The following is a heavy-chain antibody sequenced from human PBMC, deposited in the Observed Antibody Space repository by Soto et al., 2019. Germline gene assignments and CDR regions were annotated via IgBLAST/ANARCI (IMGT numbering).Heavy chain of an antibody. V-gene: IGHV1-18*04. Sequence: QLQLVQSGGEVKKPGASVKVSCKASGYSFTGYGINWVRQAPGQGLEWLGRITTYNGDTNYAQNFQGRLTMTTDTSTGTTYMELRSLRSDDTAVYYCARGRGYSLIPVVDDAVDVWGQGTLVTVSS. CDR2: ITTYNGDT. CDR3: ARGRGYSLIPVVDDAVDV. D-gene: IGHD5-12*01. CDR1: GYSFTGYG. J-gene: IGHJ3*01.